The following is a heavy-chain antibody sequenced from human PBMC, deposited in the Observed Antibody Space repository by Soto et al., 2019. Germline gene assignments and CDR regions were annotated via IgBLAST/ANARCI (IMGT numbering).Heavy chain of an antibody. CDR3: AKLEAYYYDSSGYRFDP. CDR1: GFTFSSYA. Sequence: GGSLRLSCAASGFTFSSYAMSWVRQAPGKGLEWVSAISGSGGSTYYADSVKGRFTISRDNSKNTLYLQMNSLRAEDTAVYYCAKLEAYYYDSSGYRFDPWGQGTLVTVSS. CDR2: ISGSGGST. J-gene: IGHJ5*02. D-gene: IGHD3-22*01. V-gene: IGHV3-23*01.